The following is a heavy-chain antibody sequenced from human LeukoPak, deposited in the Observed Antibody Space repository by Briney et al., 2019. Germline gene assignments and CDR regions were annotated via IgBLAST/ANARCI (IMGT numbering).Heavy chain of an antibody. CDR1: GFTFSSYG. J-gene: IGHJ4*02. V-gene: IGHV3-30*02. CDR2: IRYDGSNK. Sequence: PGGSLRLSCAASGFTFSSYGMHWVRQAPGKGLEWVAFIRYDGSNKYYADSVKGRFTISRDNSKNTLYLQMNSLRAEDTAVYYCAKDFLPIVVATNTPLYYFDYWGQGTLVTVSS. D-gene: IGHD1-26*01. CDR3: AKDFLPIVVATNTPLYYFDY.